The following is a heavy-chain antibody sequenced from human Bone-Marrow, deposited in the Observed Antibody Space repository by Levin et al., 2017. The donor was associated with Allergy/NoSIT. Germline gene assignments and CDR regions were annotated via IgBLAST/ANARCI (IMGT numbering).Heavy chain of an antibody. J-gene: IGHJ6*02. Sequence: ASVKVSCKGAGYSFTNYWIGWVRQMPGRGLEWMGIIYPGDSDTRYSPSFQGQVTISADKSISTAYLQWSSLKASDTAMYYCALSSTNYYYGMDGWGQGTTVTVSS. V-gene: IGHV5-51*01. CDR3: ALSSTNYYYGMDG. CDR1: GYSFTNYW. CDR2: IYPGDSDT. D-gene: IGHD2-2*01.